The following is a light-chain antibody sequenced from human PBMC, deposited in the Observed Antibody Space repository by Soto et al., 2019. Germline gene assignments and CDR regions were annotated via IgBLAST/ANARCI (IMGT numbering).Light chain of an antibody. V-gene: IGKV1-12*01. Sequence: DIPMPQSPSSVYASVGDRVNITCRASQGISRWLAWYQQKPGKAPKLLIYAASSLQSGVPSRFRGSGSGTDFTLTISRRQPEEFATYYCQQANSFPLTFGGGTKVEI. J-gene: IGKJ4*01. CDR1: QGISRW. CDR3: QQANSFPLT. CDR2: AAS.